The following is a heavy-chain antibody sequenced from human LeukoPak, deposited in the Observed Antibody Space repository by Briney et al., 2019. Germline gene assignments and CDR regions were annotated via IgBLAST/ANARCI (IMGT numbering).Heavy chain of an antibody. CDR1: GGTFSSYA. J-gene: IGHJ4*02. CDR2: IIPIFGTA. CDR3: ARDGGQQLVPFY. D-gene: IGHD6-13*01. Sequence: VASVKVSCKASGGTFSSYAISWVRQAPGQGLEWMGGIIPIFGTANYAQKFQGRVTITTDESTSTAYMELSSLRSEDTAVYYCARDGGQQLVPFYWGQGTLVTVSS. V-gene: IGHV1-69*05.